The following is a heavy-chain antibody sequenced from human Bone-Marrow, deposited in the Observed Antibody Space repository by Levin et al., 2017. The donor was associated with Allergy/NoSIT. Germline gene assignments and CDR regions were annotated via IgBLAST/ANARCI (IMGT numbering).Heavy chain of an antibody. CDR3: ADLGLSYGLDV. D-gene: IGHD3/OR15-3a*01. CDR1: GFTFSDPY. V-gene: IGHV3-72*01. J-gene: IGHJ6*02. Sequence: LSLTCAGSGFTFSDPYIDWVRQAPGKGLEWVGRITNKGRSYTAEYAASMTGRFTISRDDSKNSVYLEMNSLRTEDTAVYYCADLGLSYGLDVWGQGTTVTVSS. CDR2: ITNKGRSYTA.